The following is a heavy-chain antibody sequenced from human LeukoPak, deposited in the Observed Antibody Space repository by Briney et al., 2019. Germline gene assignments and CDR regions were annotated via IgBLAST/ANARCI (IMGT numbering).Heavy chain of an antibody. CDR1: VYTFTSYY. V-gene: IGHV1-46*01. Sequence: ASLKVSCKASVYTFTSYYMHWVRQSPGQGLEWMGIINPSGGSTSYAQKFQGSVTMTRTTSISTAYMELSSLRSEDTGVYYCARAKRYFVWLLVRYYMDVWGKGTTVTISS. D-gene: IGHD3-9*01. J-gene: IGHJ6*03. CDR2: INPSGGST. CDR3: ARAKRYFVWLLVRYYMDV.